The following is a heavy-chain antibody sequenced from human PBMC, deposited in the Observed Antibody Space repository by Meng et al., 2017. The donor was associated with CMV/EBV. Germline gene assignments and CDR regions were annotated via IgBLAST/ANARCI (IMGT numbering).Heavy chain of an antibody. Sequence: HVDVPESGPGLVKPSGSLSLTCTVSGGSISSYYWSWIRQPAGKGLEWIGRIYTSGSTNYSPSLKSRVTMSVDTSKNQFSLKLSSVTAADTAVYYCARHGDTAMVVGIDYWGQGTLVTVSS. J-gene: IGHJ4*02. CDR2: IYTSGST. V-gene: IGHV4-4*07. D-gene: IGHD5-18*01. CDR1: GGSISSYY. CDR3: ARHGDTAMVVGIDY.